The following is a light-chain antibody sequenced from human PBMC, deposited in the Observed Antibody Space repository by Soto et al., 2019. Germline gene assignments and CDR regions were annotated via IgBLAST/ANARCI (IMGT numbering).Light chain of an antibody. CDR1: QSISNNY. CDR3: NQPSS. CDR2: GVS. Sequence: EIVLTQSPGTLSLSPGERATLSCRASQSISNNYLAWYQQRPGQAPRLLIYGVSSRATGIADRFSGSGSGTDFTITISRLDPEDFAQYYGNQPSSFGQGTRVEIK. V-gene: IGKV3-20*01. J-gene: IGKJ1*01.